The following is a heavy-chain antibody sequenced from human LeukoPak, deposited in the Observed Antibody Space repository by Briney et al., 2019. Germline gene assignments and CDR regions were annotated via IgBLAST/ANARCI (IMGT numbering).Heavy chain of an antibody. J-gene: IGHJ4*02. CDR3: AKDRRYYYDSSGYSGLDY. D-gene: IGHD3-22*01. Sequence: GGSLRLSCAASGFTFNTYGMHWVRQAPGKGLEWVSFIWYDGNEKYYADSAQGRFTISRDNSKNTLYLQMNSLRAEDTAVYYCAKDRRYYYDSSGYSGLDYWGQGTLVTVSS. CDR2: IWYDGNEK. CDR1: GFTFNTYG. V-gene: IGHV3-30*02.